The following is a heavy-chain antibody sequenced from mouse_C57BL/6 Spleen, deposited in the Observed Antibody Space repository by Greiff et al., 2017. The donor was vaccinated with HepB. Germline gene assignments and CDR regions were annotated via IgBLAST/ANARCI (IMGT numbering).Heavy chain of an antibody. V-gene: IGHV1-64*01. CDR2: IHPNSGST. CDR3: AIQLRLQACFAY. CDR1: GYTFTSYW. J-gene: IGHJ3*01. Sequence: QVQLQQPGAELVKPGASVKLSCKASGYTFTSYWMHWVKQRPGQGLEWIGMIHPNSGSTNYNEKFKSKATLTVDKSSSTAYMQLSSLTSEDSAVYYCAIQLRLQACFAYWGQGTLVTVSA. D-gene: IGHD3-2*02.